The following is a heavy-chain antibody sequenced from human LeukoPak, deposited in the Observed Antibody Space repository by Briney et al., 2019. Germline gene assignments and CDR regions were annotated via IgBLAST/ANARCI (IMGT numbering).Heavy chain of an antibody. CDR1: GLTVSSND. CDR3: AGGSRRDGYDY. V-gene: IGHV3-53*04. D-gene: IGHD5-24*01. CDR2: IYDSGDA. J-gene: IGHJ4*02. Sequence: GGSLRLSCAASGLTVSSNDMSWVRQCPGKGLEWVSVIYDSGDAYSADSVKGRFTISRHNSKNTLYLQMNSLRPEDTAVYYCAGGSRRDGYDYWGQGTLVTVSS.